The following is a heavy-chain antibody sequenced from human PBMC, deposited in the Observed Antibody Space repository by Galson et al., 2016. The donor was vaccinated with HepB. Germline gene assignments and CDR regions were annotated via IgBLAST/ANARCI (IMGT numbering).Heavy chain of an antibody. Sequence: SLRLSCAASGFTLSDYYMNWIRQAPGKGLEWVSYISSSGSYTYSADSVKGRFTISRDNAKNSLYLQMNSLRAEDTAIYYCARFPASSSWYSAPQYFQHWGQGTLVTVSS. J-gene: IGHJ1*01. CDR2: ISSSGSYT. D-gene: IGHD6-13*01. CDR3: ARFPASSSWYSAPQYFQH. CDR1: GFTLSDYY. V-gene: IGHV3-11*06.